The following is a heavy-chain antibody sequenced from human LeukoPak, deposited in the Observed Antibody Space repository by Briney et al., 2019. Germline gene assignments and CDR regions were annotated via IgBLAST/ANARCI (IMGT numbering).Heavy chain of an antibody. D-gene: IGHD2/OR15-2a*01. J-gene: IGHJ4*02. V-gene: IGHV3-74*01. CDR2: INSDGSST. CDR3: ARFYGDGYDPY. Sequence: GGSLRLSCAASGFTFSSYWMHWVRQGPGKGLMWVSRINSDGSSTNYADSVKGRFTISRDNAKNTLYLQMNSLRAEDTAVYYCARFYGDGYDPYWGQGTLVTVSS. CDR1: GFTFSSYW.